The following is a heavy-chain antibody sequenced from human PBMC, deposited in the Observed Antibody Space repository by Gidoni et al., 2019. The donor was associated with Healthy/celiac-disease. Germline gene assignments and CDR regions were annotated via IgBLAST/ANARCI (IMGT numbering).Heavy chain of an antibody. CDR1: GGSLRSSSYY. Sequence: QLQLQESGPGLVKPSETLSLTCTVSGGSLRSSSYYWGWIRQPPGKGLEWIGSIYYSGSTYYNPSLKSRVTISVDTSKNQFSLKLSSVTAADTAVYYCAGAPDYSKGSYYDILTGVDDAFDIWGQGTMVTVSS. D-gene: IGHD3-9*01. J-gene: IGHJ3*02. CDR3: AGAPDYSKGSYYDILTGVDDAFDI. V-gene: IGHV4-39*01. CDR2: IYYSGST.